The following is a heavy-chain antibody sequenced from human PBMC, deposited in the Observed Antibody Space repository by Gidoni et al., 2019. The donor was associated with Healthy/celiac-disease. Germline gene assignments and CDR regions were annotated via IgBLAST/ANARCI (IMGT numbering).Heavy chain of an antibody. D-gene: IGHD2-2*01. Sequence: QLLQSGAEVKKPGASVKVSCKASGYTFTSYGISWVRQAPGQGLELMGWISAYNGNTNYAQKLQGRVTMTTDTSTSTAYMELRSLRSDDTAVYYCARYCSSTSCSHYYYYGMDVWGQGTTVTVSS. CDR2: ISAYNGNT. CDR3: ARYCSSTSCSHYYYYGMDV. J-gene: IGHJ6*02. V-gene: IGHV1-18*01. CDR1: GYTFTSYG.